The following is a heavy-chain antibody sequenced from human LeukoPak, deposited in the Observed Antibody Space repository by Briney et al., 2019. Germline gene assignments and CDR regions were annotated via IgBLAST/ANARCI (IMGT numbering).Heavy chain of an antibody. Sequence: ASVKVSCTASGYTFTSYGISWVRQAPGQGLEWMGWISAYNGNTNYAQKLQGRVTMTTDTSTSTAYMELRSLRSDDTAGYYCASDTLDGWVVTPGYWGQGTLVTVSS. D-gene: IGHD4-23*01. J-gene: IGHJ4*02. CDR1: GYTFTSYG. CDR3: ASDTLDGWVVTPGY. V-gene: IGHV1-18*01. CDR2: ISAYNGNT.